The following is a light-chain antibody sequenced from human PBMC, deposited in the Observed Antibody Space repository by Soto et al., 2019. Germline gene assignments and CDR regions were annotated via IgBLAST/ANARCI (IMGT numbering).Light chain of an antibody. CDR3: CSYAGSGTYV. J-gene: IGLJ1*01. CDR1: SSDVGRYNL. Sequence: QSALTQPASVSGSPGQSITISCTGTSSDVGRYNLVSWYQQHPGKAPKLMIYEVSKRPSGVSNRFSGSKSGNAASLTISGLQAEDEADYYCCSYAGSGTYVFGLGTKLTVL. CDR2: EVS. V-gene: IGLV2-23*02.